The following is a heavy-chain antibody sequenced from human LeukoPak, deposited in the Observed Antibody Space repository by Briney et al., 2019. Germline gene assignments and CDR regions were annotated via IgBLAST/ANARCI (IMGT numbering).Heavy chain of an antibody. CDR2: IYSSGST. D-gene: IGHD3-10*01. J-gene: IGHJ4*02. V-gene: IGHV4-4*07. CDR3: AREVEDYYGSGSYPDY. CDR1: GASISSYY. Sequence: SETLSLTCTVSGASISSYYWNWIRQPAGKGLEWIGRIYSSGSTNYNPSLKSRVTMSVDTSKNQFSLKLSSVTAADTAVYYCAREVEDYYGSGSYPDYWGQGTLVTVSS.